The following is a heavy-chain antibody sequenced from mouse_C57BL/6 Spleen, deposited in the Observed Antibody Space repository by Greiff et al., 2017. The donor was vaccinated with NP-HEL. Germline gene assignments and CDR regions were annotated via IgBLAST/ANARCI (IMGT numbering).Heavy chain of an antibody. V-gene: IGHV5-9-1*02. CDR3: TRGGNYEDYAMDY. J-gene: IGHJ4*01. CDR1: GFTFSSYA. CDR2: ISSGGDYI. D-gene: IGHD2-1*01. Sequence: DVHLVESGEGLVKPGGSLKLSCAASGFTFSSYAMSWVRQTPEKRLEWVAYISSGGDYIYYADTVKGRFTISRDNARNTLYLQMSSLKSEDTAMYYCTRGGNYEDYAMDYWGQGTSVTVSS.